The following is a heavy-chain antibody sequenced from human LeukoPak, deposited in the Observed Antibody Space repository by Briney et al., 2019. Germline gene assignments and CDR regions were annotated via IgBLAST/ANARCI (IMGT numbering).Heavy chain of an antibody. Sequence: GGSLRLSCAASGFTFSTYSMNWLRQAPGKGLEWVSSISGSSSYIYYADSVKGRFTISRDNAKSSLHLQVNSLRAEDTAVYYCASHSRGWYFFDYWGQGTLVTVSS. J-gene: IGHJ4*02. V-gene: IGHV3-21*04. D-gene: IGHD6-19*01. CDR3: ASHSRGWYFFDY. CDR1: GFTFSTYS. CDR2: ISGSSSYI.